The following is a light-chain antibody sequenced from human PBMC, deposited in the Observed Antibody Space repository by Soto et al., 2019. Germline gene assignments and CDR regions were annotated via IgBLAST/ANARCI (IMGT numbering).Light chain of an antibody. Sequence: QLVLTQSSSASASLGSSVKLTCTLSSGHSSYIIAWHQQQPGKAPRYLMKLEGSGSYNKGSGVPDRFSGSSSGADRYLTISNLQFGDEAEYYRETWDSLTWVFRGGTKLTVL. V-gene: IGLV4-60*02. CDR1: SGHSSYI. J-gene: IGLJ3*02. CDR2: LEGSGSY. CDR3: ETWDSLTWV.